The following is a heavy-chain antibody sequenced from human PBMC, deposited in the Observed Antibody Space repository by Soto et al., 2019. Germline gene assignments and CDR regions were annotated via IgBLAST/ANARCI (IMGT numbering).Heavy chain of an antibody. CDR3: GVDTIHYYYGMDV. V-gene: IGHV1-69*13. Sequence: SVKVSCKASGGTFSSYAISWVRQAPGQGLEWMGGIIPIFGTANYAQKFQGRVTITADESTSTAYMELSSLRSEDTAVYYCGVDTIHYYYGMDVWGQGTRVTVSS. CDR1: GGTFSSYA. J-gene: IGHJ6*02. D-gene: IGHD5-12*01. CDR2: IIPIFGTA.